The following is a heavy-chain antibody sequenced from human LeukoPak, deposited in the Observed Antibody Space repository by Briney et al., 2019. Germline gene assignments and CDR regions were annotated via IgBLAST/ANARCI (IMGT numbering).Heavy chain of an antibody. V-gene: IGHV3-48*01. Sequence: PGGSLRLSCAASGFTFNSYTMNWVRQAPGKGLEWISYISRTGTTIYYADSVKGRFTISRDNSENTLYLQMNNLRAEDTAVYYCAKDYYSSSSGYFDYWGQGTLVTVSS. CDR3: AKDYYSSSSGYFDY. CDR2: ISRTGTTI. D-gene: IGHD6-6*01. CDR1: GFTFNSYT. J-gene: IGHJ4*02.